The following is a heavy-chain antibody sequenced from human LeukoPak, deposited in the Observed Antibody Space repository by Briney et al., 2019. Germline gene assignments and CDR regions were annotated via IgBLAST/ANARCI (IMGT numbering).Heavy chain of an antibody. V-gene: IGHV3-48*03. Sequence: GGSLRLSCAASGFTFSSYEKIWVRQAPGKGLEWLSYISSSGSTTYYAHSVKGRFTISRDDAKNSLYLQMNSLRAEDTAVYYCAREASPGGYNFDYWGQGNLVTVSS. D-gene: IGHD5-24*01. CDR3: AREASPGGYNFDY. CDR2: ISSSGSTT. J-gene: IGHJ4*02. CDR1: GFTFSSYE.